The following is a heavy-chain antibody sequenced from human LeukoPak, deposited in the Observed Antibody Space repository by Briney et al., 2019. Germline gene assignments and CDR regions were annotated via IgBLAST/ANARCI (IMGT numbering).Heavy chain of an antibody. Sequence: GDFLRLSCSASGFAFSSYWMTWVRQAPGKGLEWVANIRKDGSGEHYVDSVEGRFTISRDNSKNTLYLQMNSLRAEDTAIYYCVADFDYWGQGTLVTVS. V-gene: IGHV3-7*01. D-gene: IGHD6-19*01. CDR1: GFAFSSYW. J-gene: IGHJ4*02. CDR2: IRKDGSGE. CDR3: VADFDY.